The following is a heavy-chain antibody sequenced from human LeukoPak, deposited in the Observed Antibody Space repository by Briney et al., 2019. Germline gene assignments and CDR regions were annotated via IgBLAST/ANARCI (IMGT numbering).Heavy chain of an antibody. Sequence: VASVKVSCKASGGTFSSYAISWVRPAPGQGLEWMGRINAGNGNTKYSQKFQGRVTMTRDTSTSTVYMELSSLRSEDTAVYYCARDKPYDSSGYYYDAFDIWGQGTMVTVSS. J-gene: IGHJ3*02. V-gene: IGHV1-18*01. CDR3: ARDKPYDSSGYYYDAFDI. D-gene: IGHD3-22*01. CDR2: INAGNGNT. CDR1: GGTFSSYA.